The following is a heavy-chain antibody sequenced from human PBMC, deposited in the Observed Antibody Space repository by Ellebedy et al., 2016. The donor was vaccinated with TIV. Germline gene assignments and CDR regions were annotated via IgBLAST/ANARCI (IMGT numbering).Heavy chain of an antibody. J-gene: IGHJ4*02. D-gene: IGHD2-21*02. Sequence: SGPTLVKPTETLTLTCTVSGFSLSNVIMSVSWIRQPPGKALEWLAHIFSNDEKSYSTSLKSRLTISKDTSKSQVVLTMTNMDPVDTATYYCARTLMYCGGDCSCYFDYWGQGTLVTVSS. V-gene: IGHV2-26*01. CDR3: ARTLMYCGGDCSCYFDY. CDR1: GFSLSNVIMS. CDR2: IFSNDEK.